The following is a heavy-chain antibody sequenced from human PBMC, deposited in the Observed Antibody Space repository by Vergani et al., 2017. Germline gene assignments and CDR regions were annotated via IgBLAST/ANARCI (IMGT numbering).Heavy chain of an antibody. D-gene: IGHD3-3*01. V-gene: IGHV4-59*01. CDR2: IYYSGST. J-gene: IGHJ4*02. Sequence: QVQLQESGPGLVKPSQTLSLTCTVSGGSISSYYWSWIRQPPGKGLEWIGYIYYSGSTNYNPSLKSRVTISVDTSKTKFSLKLSSVTAADTAVYYCARSAGDFWSGYYSLLFDYWGQGTLVTVSS. CDR3: ARSAGDFWSGYYSLLFDY. CDR1: GGSISSYY.